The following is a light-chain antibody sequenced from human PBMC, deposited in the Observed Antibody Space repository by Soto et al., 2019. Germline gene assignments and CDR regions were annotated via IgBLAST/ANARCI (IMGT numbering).Light chain of an antibody. CDR3: SSYTSSSTRV. J-gene: IGLJ2*01. Sequence: QSVQTQPASVSGSPGQSITISCAGTSSDVGGYNYVSWYQQYPGKAPKLMIYEVSNRPSGVSNRFSGSKSGNTASLTISGLQAEDEADYYCSSYTSSSTRVFGGGTKLTVL. CDR2: EVS. CDR1: SSDVGGYNY. V-gene: IGLV2-14*01.